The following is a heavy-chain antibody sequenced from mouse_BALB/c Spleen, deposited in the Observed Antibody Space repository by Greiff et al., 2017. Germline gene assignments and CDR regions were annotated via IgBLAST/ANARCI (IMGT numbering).Heavy chain of an antibody. Sequence: EVMLVESGGGLVKPGGSLKLSCAASGFTFSSYAMSWVRQTPEKRLEWVASISSGGSTYYPDSVKGRFTISRDNARNILYLQMSSLRSEDTAMYYCARSGGYDTLAYWGQGTLVTVSA. CDR3: ARSGGYDTLAY. CDR2: ISSGGST. V-gene: IGHV5-6-5*01. J-gene: IGHJ3*01. CDR1: GFTFSSYA. D-gene: IGHD2-2*01.